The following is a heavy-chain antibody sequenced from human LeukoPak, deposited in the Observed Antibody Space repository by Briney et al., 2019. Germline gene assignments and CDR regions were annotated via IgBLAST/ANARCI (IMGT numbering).Heavy chain of an antibody. Sequence: GGSLRLSCAASGFTFSSYWMSWVRQAPGKGLEWVSSFTSMSRTIYYTHSVKGRFTISRDDAKESLYLQTNSVRAEDTAIYYCARQSSGVAAPDKSDYWGQGALVTVSS. CDR2: FTSMSRTI. D-gene: IGHD6-13*01. V-gene: IGHV3-21*01. CDR1: GFTFSSYW. J-gene: IGHJ4*02. CDR3: ARQSSGVAAPDKSDY.